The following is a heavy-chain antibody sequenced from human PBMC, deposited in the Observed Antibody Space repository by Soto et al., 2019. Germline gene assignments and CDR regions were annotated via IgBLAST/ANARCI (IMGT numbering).Heavy chain of an antibody. CDR2: ISYDGSNK. Sequence: QPGGSLRLSCAASGFTFSSYGMHWVRQAPGKGLEWVAVISYDGSNKYYADSVKGRFTISRDNSKNTLYLQMNSLRAEDTAVYYCAKDEGQRLRYGYGYLYYYYGMDVWGQGTTVTVSS. CDR3: AKDEGQRLRYGYGYLYYYYGMDV. D-gene: IGHD5-18*01. J-gene: IGHJ6*02. V-gene: IGHV3-30*18. CDR1: GFTFSSYG.